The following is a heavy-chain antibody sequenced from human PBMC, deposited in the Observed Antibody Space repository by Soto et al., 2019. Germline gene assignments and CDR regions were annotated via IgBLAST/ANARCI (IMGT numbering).Heavy chain of an antibody. CDR2: IYYSGST. J-gene: IGHJ3*02. CDR1: GDSIRSSSYY. Sequence: TSETLSLTCSVSGDSIRSSSYYWGWIRQPPGKGLEWIGGIYYSGSTYYNPSLKSRVTISVDTSKNQFSLKLSSVTAADTAVYYCARLNVLYDILTGPDAFDIWGQGTMVTVSS. CDR3: ARLNVLYDILTGPDAFDI. V-gene: IGHV4-39*01. D-gene: IGHD3-9*01.